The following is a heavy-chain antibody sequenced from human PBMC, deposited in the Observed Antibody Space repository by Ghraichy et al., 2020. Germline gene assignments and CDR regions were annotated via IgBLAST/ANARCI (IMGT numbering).Heavy chain of an antibody. V-gene: IGHV3-23*01. CDR2: ISGSGGST. J-gene: IGHJ4*02. CDR3: ARGIVVVVAATLKMNYYFDY. D-gene: IGHD2-15*01. CDR1: GFTFSSYA. Sequence: GGSLRLSCAASGFTFSSYAMSWVRQAPGKGLEWVSAISGSGGSTYYADSVKGRFTISRDNSKNTLYLQMNSLRAEDTAVYYCARGIVVVVAATLKMNYYFDYWGQGTLVTVSS.